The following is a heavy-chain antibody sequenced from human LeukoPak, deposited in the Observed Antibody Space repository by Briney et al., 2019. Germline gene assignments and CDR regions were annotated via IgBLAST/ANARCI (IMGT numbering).Heavy chain of an antibody. CDR3: ARDGILLWFGELVYDY. J-gene: IGHJ4*02. V-gene: IGHV1-18*01. D-gene: IGHD3-10*01. Sequence: ASVKVSCKASGYTFTSYGISWVRQAPGQGLEWMGWISAYNGNTNYAQKLQGRGTMTTDTSTSTAYVELRSLRSDDTAVYYCARDGILLWFGELVYDYWGQGTLVTVSS. CDR1: GYTFTSYG. CDR2: ISAYNGNT.